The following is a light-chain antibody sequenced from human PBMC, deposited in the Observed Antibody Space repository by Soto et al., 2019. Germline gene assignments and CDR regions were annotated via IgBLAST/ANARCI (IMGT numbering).Light chain of an antibody. CDR1: QSVSSSY. CDR3: QQYGSSPLFT. CDR2: GAS. J-gene: IGKJ3*01. V-gene: IGKV3-20*01. Sequence: EIVLTQSPGTLSSSPGERATLSCRASQSVSSSYLAWYQQKPGQAPGRLIYGASSRATGIPDRFSGSGSETDFTLTISRLEPEEFAVYYCQQYGSSPLFTLGPGTKVDIK.